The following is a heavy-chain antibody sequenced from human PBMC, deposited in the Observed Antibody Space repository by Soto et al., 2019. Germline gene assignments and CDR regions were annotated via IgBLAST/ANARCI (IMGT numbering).Heavy chain of an antibody. V-gene: IGHV1-69*13. Sequence: SVKVSCKASGGTFSSYAISWVRQAPGQGLEWMGGIIPIFGTANYAQKFQGRVTITADESTSTAYMELSSLRSEDTAVYYCARDRIDYYDSSGYPPPYDYWGQGTLVTVSS. CDR3: ARDRIDYYDSSGYPPPYDY. CDR1: GGTFSSYA. D-gene: IGHD3-22*01. CDR2: IIPIFGTA. J-gene: IGHJ4*02.